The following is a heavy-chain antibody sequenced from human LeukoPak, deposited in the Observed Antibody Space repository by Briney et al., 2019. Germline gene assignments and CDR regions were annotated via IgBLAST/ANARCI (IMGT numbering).Heavy chain of an antibody. D-gene: IGHD2-15*01. CDR1: GFTFNNFG. Sequence: PGGSLRLSCEASGFTFNNFGMHWVRQAPGKGLEWVAFIGYDESKKYYAESVKGRFTISRDDSKNTLYLQMNSLRAEDTAVYYCARVAVVVAATSPDYWGQGTLVTVSS. CDR3: ARVAVVVAATSPDY. CDR2: IGYDESKK. J-gene: IGHJ4*02. V-gene: IGHV3-30*02.